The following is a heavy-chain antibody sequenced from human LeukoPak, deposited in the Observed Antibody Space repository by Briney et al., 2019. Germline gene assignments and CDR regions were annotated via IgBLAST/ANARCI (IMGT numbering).Heavy chain of an antibody. D-gene: IGHD6-19*01. V-gene: IGHV1-69*04. Sequence: ASVTVSCKASGGTFSSYAISWVRQAPGQGLEWMGRIIPILGIANYAQRFQGRVTITADKSTSTAYMELSSLRSEDTAVYYCARGIAVAGRFDPWGQGTLVTVSS. CDR3: ARGIAVAGRFDP. CDR2: IIPILGIA. CDR1: GGTFSSYA. J-gene: IGHJ5*02.